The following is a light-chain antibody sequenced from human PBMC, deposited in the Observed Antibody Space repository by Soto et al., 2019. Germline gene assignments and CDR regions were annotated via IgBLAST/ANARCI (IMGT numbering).Light chain of an antibody. CDR3: QQYGSSLIT. CDR2: GAS. J-gene: IGKJ5*01. V-gene: IGKV3-20*01. CDR1: QSVSSSY. Sequence: EIVLTQSPGTLSLSPGERATLSCRASQSVSSSYLAWYQQKPGQAPRLLIYGASSRATGIPDRFSGSGSGTDFTLTINRLEPEDFAVYYCQQYGSSLITFGQGTRLEI.